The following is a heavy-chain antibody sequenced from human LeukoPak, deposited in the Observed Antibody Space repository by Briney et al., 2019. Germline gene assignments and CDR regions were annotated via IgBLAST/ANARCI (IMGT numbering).Heavy chain of an antibody. V-gene: IGHV1-46*01. D-gene: IGHD5-24*01. CDR3: ARDRIKMATIRGLGY. CDR2: INPSGGST. CDR1: GYTFTSYY. Sequence: ASVTVSCKTSGYTFTSYYMHWVRQAPGQGLEWMGIINPSGGSTSYAQKFQGRVTMTRDTSTSTVYMELSSLRSEDTAVYYCARDRIKMATIRGLGYWGQGTLVTVSS. J-gene: IGHJ4*02.